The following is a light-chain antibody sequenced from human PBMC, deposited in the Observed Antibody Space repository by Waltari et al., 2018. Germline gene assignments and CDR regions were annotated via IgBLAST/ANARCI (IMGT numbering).Light chain of an antibody. J-gene: IGKJ1*01. CDR3: QQYNNWPPWT. V-gene: IGKV3-15*01. CDR1: QSVSSN. CDR2: GAS. Sequence: IVLAQSPATLSLSPGERATLSCRASQSVSSNLAWYQQKPGQAPRLLIYGASTRATGIPARFSGSGSGTEFTLTISSLQSEDFAVYYCQQYNNWPPWTFGQGTKVEIK.